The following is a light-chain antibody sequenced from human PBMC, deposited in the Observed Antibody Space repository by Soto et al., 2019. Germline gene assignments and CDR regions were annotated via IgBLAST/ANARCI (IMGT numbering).Light chain of an antibody. CDR2: GAS. Sequence: EILMTQFPATLSLSAGERPTLSCRASQRVSTNLAWYQHKPGHAPRLLIFGASTRATGIPVRFSGSGSGRQFNLTISSLKSEDFAVYYCHKYNDGPGGTLGQGTKV. CDR1: QRVSTN. CDR3: HKYNDGPGGT. V-gene: IGKV3-15*01. J-gene: IGKJ1*01.